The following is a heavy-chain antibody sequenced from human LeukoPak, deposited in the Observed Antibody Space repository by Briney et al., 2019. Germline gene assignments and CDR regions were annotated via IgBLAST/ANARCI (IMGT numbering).Heavy chain of an antibody. D-gene: IGHD6-19*01. J-gene: IGHJ1*01. Sequence: SETLSLTCAVYGGSFSGYYWSWIRQPPGKGLEWIGEINHSGSTNYNPSLKSRVTISVDTSKNQFSLKLSSVTAADTAVYYCARLQWLALRHWGQGTLVTVSS. CDR3: ARLQWLALRH. CDR2: INHSGST. CDR1: GGSFSGYY. V-gene: IGHV4-34*01.